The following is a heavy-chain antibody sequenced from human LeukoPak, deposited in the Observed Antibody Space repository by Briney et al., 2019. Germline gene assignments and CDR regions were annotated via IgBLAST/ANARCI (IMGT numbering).Heavy chain of an antibody. CDR3: ARGLGYFDWLSVDY. CDR1: GFIFSSYS. CDR2: ISSSSSYI. Sequence: GGSLRLSCAASGFIFSSYSMNWVRQAPGKGLEWVSSISSSSSYIYYADSVKGRFTISRDNAKNPLYLQMNCLRAEDTAVYYCARGLGYFDWLSVDYWGQGTLVTVSS. J-gene: IGHJ4*02. V-gene: IGHV3-21*01. D-gene: IGHD3-9*01.